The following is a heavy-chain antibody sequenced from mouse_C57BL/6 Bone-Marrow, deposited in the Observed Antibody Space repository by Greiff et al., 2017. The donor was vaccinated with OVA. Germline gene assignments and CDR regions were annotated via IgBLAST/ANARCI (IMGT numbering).Heavy chain of an antibody. CDR3: ARKWLQPLYAIDY. J-gene: IGHJ4*01. Sequence: QVQLQQSGAELMKPGASVKLSCKATGYTFTGYWIEWVKQRPGHGLEWIGENLPGSGSTNYNEKFKGKATFTADTSSNTAYMQLSSLTTEDSAIYYCARKWLQPLYAIDYWGQGTSVTVSS. D-gene: IGHD2-2*01. CDR2: NLPGSGST. V-gene: IGHV1-9*01. CDR1: GYTFTGYW.